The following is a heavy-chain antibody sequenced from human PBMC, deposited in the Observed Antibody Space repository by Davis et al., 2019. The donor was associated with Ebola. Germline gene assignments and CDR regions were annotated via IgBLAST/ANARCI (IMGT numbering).Heavy chain of an antibody. V-gene: IGHV3-49*04. Sequence: GESLKISCAASGFIFSNYGMNWVRQTPRKGLEWVGFIRNKAYGGTTEYAASVKGRFTISRDDSGNIAYLQMNSLKIEDTAVYYCARESGGGIDYWGQGTLVTVSS. J-gene: IGHJ4*02. CDR3: ARESGGGIDY. CDR1: GFIFSNYG. D-gene: IGHD1-26*01. CDR2: IRNKAYGGTT.